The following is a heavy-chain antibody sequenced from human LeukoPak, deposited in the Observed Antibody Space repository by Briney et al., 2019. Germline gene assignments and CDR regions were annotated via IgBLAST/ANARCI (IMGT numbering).Heavy chain of an antibody. J-gene: IGHJ6*02. V-gene: IGHV1-46*01. D-gene: IGHD4-17*01. CDR2: INPSGGTT. CDR3: AAPRGGDPVLGYYYGMDV. CDR1: GYSFTSYTSYY. Sequence: GASVKVSCRASGYSFTSYTSYYIHWVRQAPGQGLEWMGIINPSGGTTTYAQKFQERVTITRDMSTSTAYMELSSLRSEDTAVYYCAAPRGGDPVLGYYYGMDVWGQGTTVTVSS.